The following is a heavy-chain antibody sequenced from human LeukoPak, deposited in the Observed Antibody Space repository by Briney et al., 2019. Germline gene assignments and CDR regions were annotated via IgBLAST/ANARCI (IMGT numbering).Heavy chain of an antibody. D-gene: IGHD1-26*01. CDR1: GGFISSSSYY. V-gene: IGHV4-39*07. CDR3: ATDSGSSDDY. J-gene: IGHJ4*02. CDR2: IYYSGST. Sequence: PSETLSLTCTVSGGFISSSSYYWGWIRQPPGKGLEWIGSIYYSGSTYYNPSLKSRVTISVDTSKNQFSLKLSSVTAADTAVYYCATDSGSSDDYWGQGTLVTVSS.